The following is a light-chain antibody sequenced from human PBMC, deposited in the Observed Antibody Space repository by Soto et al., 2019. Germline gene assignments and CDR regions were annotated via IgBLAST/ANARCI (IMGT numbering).Light chain of an antibody. Sequence: EIVLTQSLGTLSLSPGERATLSSRASQSVSSNYLAWYQQKPGQAPRLLIYGASSRATGIPDRFSGSGSGTDFTLTISRLEPEDFAVYYCQQFPRTFGQGTKVDIK. CDR1: QSVSSNY. J-gene: IGKJ1*01. CDR3: QQFPRT. CDR2: GAS. V-gene: IGKV3-20*01.